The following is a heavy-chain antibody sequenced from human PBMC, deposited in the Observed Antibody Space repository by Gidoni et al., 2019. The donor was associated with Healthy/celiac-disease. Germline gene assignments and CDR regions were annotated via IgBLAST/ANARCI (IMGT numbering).Heavy chain of an antibody. CDR2: INSDGSST. CDR1: GSTFSSYW. Sequence: EVQLVESGGGLVQPGGSLRLSCAASGSTFSSYWMHWVRQAPGKGLVWVSRINSDGSSTSYADSVKGRFTISRDNAKNTLYLQMNSLRAEDTAVYYCAGVKDDYYDSSGYSDAFDIWGQGTMVTVSS. J-gene: IGHJ3*02. D-gene: IGHD3-22*01. CDR3: AGVKDDYYDSSGYSDAFDI. V-gene: IGHV3-74*01.